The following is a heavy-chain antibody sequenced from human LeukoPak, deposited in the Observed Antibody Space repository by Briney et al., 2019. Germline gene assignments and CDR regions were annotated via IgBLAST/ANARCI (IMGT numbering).Heavy chain of an antibody. CDR3: ARKAFEMATILYAFDI. CDR2: IYHSGST. Sequence: PSETLSLTCTVSGYSISSGYYWGWIRQPPGKGLEWIGSIYHSGSTNYNPSLKSRVTISVDKSKNQFSLKLSSVTAADTAVYYCARKAFEMATILYAFDIWGQGTMVTVSS. CDR1: GYSISSGYY. V-gene: IGHV4-38-2*02. J-gene: IGHJ3*02. D-gene: IGHD5-24*01.